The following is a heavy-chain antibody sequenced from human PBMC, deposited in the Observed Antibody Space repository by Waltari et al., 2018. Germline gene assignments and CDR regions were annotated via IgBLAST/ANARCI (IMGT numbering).Heavy chain of an antibody. CDR1: GYSFSTFW. J-gene: IGHJ4*02. D-gene: IGHD2-15*01. CDR3: ARHKFNTKWSPFDY. V-gene: IGHV5-51*01. Sequence: VQLVQSGAELKKPGESLTISCQTSGYSFSTFWIAWVRQMPGKGLEWMGIICPGGSSATYSPAFEGQVSISADKSTTTAYLHWSSLKASDTAMYYCARHKFNTKWSPFDYWGQGALVTVSS. CDR2: ICPGGSSA.